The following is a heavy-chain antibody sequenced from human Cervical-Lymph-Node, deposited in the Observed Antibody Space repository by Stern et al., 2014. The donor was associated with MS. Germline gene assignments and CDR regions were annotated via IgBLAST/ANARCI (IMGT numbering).Heavy chain of an antibody. J-gene: IGHJ4*02. V-gene: IGHV5-51*03. CDR1: ENSFTSHW. D-gene: IGHD2-2*03. CDR2: IYPGDSDT. Sequence: VQLVQSGAVVKRPGESLQISCQGSENSFTSHWIGWVRQMPGKGLELVGMIYPGDSDTRYSPSFQGQVTISADKSMNTAYLHWSSLKASDNAMYYCARLSMSWIDSWVISWGQGTLVTVSA. CDR3: ARLSMSWIDSWVIS.